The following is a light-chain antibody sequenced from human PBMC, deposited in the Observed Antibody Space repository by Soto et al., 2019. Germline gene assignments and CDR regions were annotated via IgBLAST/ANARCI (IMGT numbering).Light chain of an antibody. Sequence: DVVMTQSPLSLSVTLGQPATISCRSSQGLVYSDGNTFLNWFHQRPGQSPRRLIYQVSNRDSGVPDKLSGSGSCTDYTLTISRVEAEDVGIYFCVQGTQWPWTFGQGTKVEIK. V-gene: IGKV2-30*01. CDR3: VQGTQWPWT. J-gene: IGKJ1*01. CDR2: QVS. CDR1: QGLVYSDGNTF.